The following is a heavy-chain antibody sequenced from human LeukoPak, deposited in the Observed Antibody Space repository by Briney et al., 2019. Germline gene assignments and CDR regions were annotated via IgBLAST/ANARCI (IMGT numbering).Heavy chain of an antibody. CDR1: GFTFSSYA. Sequence: GGSLRLSCAASGFTFSSYAMHWVRQAPGKGLEWVAVISYDGSNKYYADSVKGRFTISRDNSKNTLYLQMSRMRAEDTAVYYCARRHDYYDSSGYFDYWGQGTLVTVSS. CDR2: ISYDGSNK. D-gene: IGHD3-22*01. CDR3: ARRHDYYDSSGYFDY. V-gene: IGHV3-30*14. J-gene: IGHJ4*02.